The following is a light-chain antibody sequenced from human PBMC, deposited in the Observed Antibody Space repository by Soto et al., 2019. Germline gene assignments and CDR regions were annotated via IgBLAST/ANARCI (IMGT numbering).Light chain of an antibody. Sequence: DIQLNPSPSTLSASVGDRVTITCRASQSISSWLAWYQQKPGKAPNLLIYKTSNLESGVPSRFSGSGSGTEFTLTISSLQPDDFATYYCQYYNDYCWTFGQGTKVEIK. CDR3: QYYNDYCWT. CDR2: KTS. V-gene: IGKV1-5*03. CDR1: QSISSW. J-gene: IGKJ1*01.